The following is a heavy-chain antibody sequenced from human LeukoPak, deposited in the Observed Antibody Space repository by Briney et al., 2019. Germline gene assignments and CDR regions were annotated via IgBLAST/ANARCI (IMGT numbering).Heavy chain of an antibody. CDR1: GFTFSSYG. Sequence: PGGSLRLSCAASGFTFSSYGMHWVRQAPGKGLEWVAVISYDGSNKYYADSVKGRFTISRDNSKNTLYLQMNSLRAEDTAVYYCAKDPTHSSSWSGGGIFDYWGQGTLVTVSS. J-gene: IGHJ4*02. CDR2: ISYDGSNK. V-gene: IGHV3-30*18. CDR3: AKDPTHSSSWSGGGIFDY. D-gene: IGHD6-13*01.